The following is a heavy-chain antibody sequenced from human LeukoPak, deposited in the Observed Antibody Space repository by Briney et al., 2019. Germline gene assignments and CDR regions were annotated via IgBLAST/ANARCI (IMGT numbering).Heavy chain of an antibody. V-gene: IGHV1-69*13. CDR2: IIPIFGTA. CDR1: GSTFSSYA. J-gene: IGHJ3*02. Sequence: SVKVSCKASGSTFSSYAISWVRQAPGQGLEWMGGIIPIFGTANYAQKFQGRVTITADESTSTAYMELSSLRSEDTAVYYCARWGDILTVYYHDAFDIWGQGTMVTVSS. CDR3: ARWGDILTVYYHDAFDI. D-gene: IGHD3-9*01.